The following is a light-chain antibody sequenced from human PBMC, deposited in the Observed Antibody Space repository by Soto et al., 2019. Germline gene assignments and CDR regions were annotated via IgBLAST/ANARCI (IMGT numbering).Light chain of an antibody. CDR2: KAS. CDR3: QQYSSWYT. J-gene: IGKJ2*01. V-gene: IGKV1-5*03. Sequence: DIQMTQSPSTLSASVGDRVTITCRASQSISSWLAWYQQKPGKAPKFLIYKASSLESGVPSRFGGSGNWSRFKFPISSPQPYGFAKYYCQQYSSWYTFGQGTKLEIK. CDR1: QSISSW.